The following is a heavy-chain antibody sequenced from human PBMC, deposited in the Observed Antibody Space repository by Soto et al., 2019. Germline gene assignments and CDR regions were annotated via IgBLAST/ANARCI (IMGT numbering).Heavy chain of an antibody. CDR3: AKDTPDNAFDI. V-gene: IGHV4-59*01. CDR2: IYYSGST. CDR1: GGSISSYY. J-gene: IGHJ3*02. Sequence: SETLSLTCTVSGGSISSYYWSWIRQPPGKGLEWIGYIYYSGSTNYNPSLKSRVTISVDTSKNQFSLKLSSVTAADTAVYYCAKDTPDNAFDIWGQGTMVTVSS. D-gene: IGHD3-22*01.